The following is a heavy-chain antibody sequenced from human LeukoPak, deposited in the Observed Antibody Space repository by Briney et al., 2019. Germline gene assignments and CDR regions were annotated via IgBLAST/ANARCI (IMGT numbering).Heavy chain of an antibody. CDR2: ISGSGGTT. J-gene: IGHJ3*02. CDR3: AKDKSYYDSSGYYRVSAFDI. CDR1: GFTFGIYA. Sequence: GGSLRLSCAVSGFTFGIYAVTWVRQAPGRGLEWVSTISGSGGTTHFADSVKGRFTISRDNSGSTLYLQMDSLRAEDTAVYYCAKDKSYYDSSGYYRVSAFDIWGQGTMVTVSS. V-gene: IGHV3-23*01. D-gene: IGHD3-22*01.